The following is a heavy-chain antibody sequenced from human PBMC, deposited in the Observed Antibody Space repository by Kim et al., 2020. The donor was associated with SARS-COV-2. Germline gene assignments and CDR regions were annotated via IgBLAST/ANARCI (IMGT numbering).Heavy chain of an antibody. CDR2: VFHTGTT. Sequence: SETRSLTCTVSGGSMSLYYWSWVRQPPGKGLEWIGYVFHTGTTNYNPSLRRRVAMSMDTSRTQFSLKLTSVTAADTAMYYCTRRDRSTWHLDLWGQGTLV. J-gene: IGHJ5*02. CDR3: TRRDRSTWHLDL. V-gene: IGHV4-59*12. D-gene: IGHD2-2*01. CDR1: GGSMSLYY.